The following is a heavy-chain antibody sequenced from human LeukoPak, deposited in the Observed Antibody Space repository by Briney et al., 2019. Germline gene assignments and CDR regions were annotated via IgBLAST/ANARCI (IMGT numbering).Heavy chain of an antibody. D-gene: IGHD2-15*01. Sequence: QPGGSLRLSCAASGFTFSSYAMHWVRQAPGKGLEWVAFIRYDGSNKYYADSVKGRFTISRDNSKNTLYLQMNSLRAEDTAVYYCARGYSNYYYYMDVWGKGTTVTVSS. CDR3: ARGYSNYYYYMDV. V-gene: IGHV3-30*02. J-gene: IGHJ6*03. CDR1: GFTFSSYA. CDR2: IRYDGSNK.